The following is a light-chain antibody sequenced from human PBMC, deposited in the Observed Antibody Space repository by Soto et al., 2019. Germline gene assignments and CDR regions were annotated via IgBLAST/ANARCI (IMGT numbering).Light chain of an antibody. CDR1: NIGSKS. CDR2: YDS. CDR3: QVWDSSSDHYV. Sequence: SYELTQPPSVSVAPGKTARITCGGNNIGSKSVHWYQQKPGQAPVLVIYYDSDRPSGIPERFSGSTSGNTATLTISRVEAGDGANYYCQVWDSSSDHYVFGTGPKLTFL. V-gene: IGLV3-21*04. J-gene: IGLJ1*01.